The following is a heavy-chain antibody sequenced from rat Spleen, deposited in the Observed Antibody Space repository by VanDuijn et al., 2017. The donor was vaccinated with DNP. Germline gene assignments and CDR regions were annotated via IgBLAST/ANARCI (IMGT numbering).Heavy chain of an antibody. CDR2: VNSAGTT. CDR1: GYSITSSYR. Sequence: EVQLQESGPGLVKTSQSLSLTCSVTGYSITSSYRWNWIRKFPGNKLEWMGSVNSAGTTNYNPSLKSRISITRDTSKNQFFLQVNSVTTGDTATYYCARTYTTDYWFAYWGQGTLVTVSS. J-gene: IGHJ3*01. V-gene: IGHV3-3*01. D-gene: IGHD1-6*01. CDR3: ARTYTTDYWFAY.